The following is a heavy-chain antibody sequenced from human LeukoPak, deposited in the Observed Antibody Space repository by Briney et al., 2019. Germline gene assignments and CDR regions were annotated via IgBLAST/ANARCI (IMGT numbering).Heavy chain of an antibody. CDR2: INTDGNSP. CDR3: AKDFGTTVVTFIDY. Sequence: PGGSLRLSCAASGFTFSNYWMHWVRQTPGKGLVWVARINTDGNSPTYADSVKGRFTISRDNAKNTLYLQMNSLRAEDTAGYYCAKDFGTTVVTFIDYWGQGTLVTVSS. J-gene: IGHJ4*02. V-gene: IGHV3-74*01. D-gene: IGHD4-23*01. CDR1: GFTFSNYW.